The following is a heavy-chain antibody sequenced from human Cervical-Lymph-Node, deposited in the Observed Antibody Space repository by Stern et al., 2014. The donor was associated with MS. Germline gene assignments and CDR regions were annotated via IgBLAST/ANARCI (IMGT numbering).Heavy chain of an antibody. J-gene: IGHJ4*01. V-gene: IGHV3-23*01. Sequence: EVQLLESGGGLVQPGGSLRLSCAASGFTFSNYAMTWVRQAPGKGLDWVSAISSTGGGTYYADSVQGRFTISRDNSKKTLYLQMDSLRAEDTALYYCARGSCSGGGCSWVFDSWGQGTLVTVSS. CDR3: ARGSCSGGGCSWVFDS. CDR1: GFTFSNYA. D-gene: IGHD2-8*02. CDR2: ISSTGGGT.